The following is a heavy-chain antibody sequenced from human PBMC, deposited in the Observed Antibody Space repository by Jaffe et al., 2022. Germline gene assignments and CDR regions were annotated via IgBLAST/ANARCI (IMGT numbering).Heavy chain of an antibody. Sequence: EVQLVESGGGLVQPGGSLRLSCAASGFTFSSYWMSWVRQAPGKGLEWVANIKQDGSEKYYVDSVKGRFTISRDNAKNSLYLQMNSLRAEDTAVYYCARGPAGTLFVVYYFDYWGQGTLVTVSS. CDR1: GFTFSSYW. CDR3: ARGPAGTLFVVYYFDY. J-gene: IGHJ4*02. D-gene: IGHD6-13*01. V-gene: IGHV3-7*05. CDR2: IKQDGSEK.